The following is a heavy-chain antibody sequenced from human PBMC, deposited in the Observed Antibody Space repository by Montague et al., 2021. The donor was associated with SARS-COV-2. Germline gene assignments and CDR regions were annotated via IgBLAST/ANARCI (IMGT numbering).Heavy chain of an antibody. V-gene: IGHV4-61*02. Sequence: TLSLTCTVSGGSFSGDAYCWSWIRQAAGKGREWVVRIYSSGNTDYNPSLKSRVTISIDKSKNQFSLKLTSVTAADTAVYYCARDYPHVYDYTWGSPDWFDPWGQGTLVTVSS. CDR3: ARDYPHVYDYTWGSPDWFDP. D-gene: IGHD3-16*01. CDR2: IYSSGNT. CDR1: GGSFSGDAYC. J-gene: IGHJ5*02.